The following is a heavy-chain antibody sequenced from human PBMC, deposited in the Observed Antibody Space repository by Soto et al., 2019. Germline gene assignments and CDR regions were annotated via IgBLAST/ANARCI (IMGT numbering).Heavy chain of an antibody. CDR3: VTKMSNGPGEY. D-gene: IGHD7-27*01. Sequence: PGGSLRLSCSASGFTFSSYVMHWFRQAPGQGLEYVSAISSTGGTTLYTDSVKGRFTISRYNSRNTVYLQMSSLRPEDTAVYFCVTKMSNGPGEYWGQGTLVTVSS. CDR2: ISSTGGTT. CDR1: GFTFSSYV. J-gene: IGHJ4*02. V-gene: IGHV3-64D*06.